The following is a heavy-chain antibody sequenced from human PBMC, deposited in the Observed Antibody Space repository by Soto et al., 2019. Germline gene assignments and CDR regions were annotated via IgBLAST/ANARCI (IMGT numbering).Heavy chain of an antibody. V-gene: IGHV4-30-4*01. D-gene: IGHD3-22*01. CDR2: IYYSGST. CDR3: ARGSYNYDSSSYFHY. CDR1: GGSISSGDYY. J-gene: IGHJ4*02. Sequence: SETLSLTCTVCGGSISSGDYYWSSIRQPPGKGLEWIGYIYYSGSTYYNPSLKSRVTISVDTSKNQFSLKLSSVTAADTAVYYCARGSYNYDSSSYFHYWGQGTLVPVSS.